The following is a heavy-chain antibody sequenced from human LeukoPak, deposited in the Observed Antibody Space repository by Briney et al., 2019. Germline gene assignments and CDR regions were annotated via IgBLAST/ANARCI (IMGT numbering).Heavy chain of an antibody. CDR1: GCSISSYY. J-gene: IGHJ4*02. D-gene: IGHD1-14*01. Sequence: KPSETLSLTCTVSGCSISSYYWSWVRQPPGKGLEWIAYIYYSGTTDYNPSLKSRVTISVDTSKNQFSLKLSSVTAADTAVYYCARTGYSSGRSFDYWGQGTLVTVSS. CDR3: ARTGYSSGRSFDY. CDR2: IYYSGTT. V-gene: IGHV4-59*01.